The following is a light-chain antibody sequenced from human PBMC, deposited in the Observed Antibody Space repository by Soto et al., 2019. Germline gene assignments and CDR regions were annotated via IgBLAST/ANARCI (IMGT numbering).Light chain of an antibody. CDR1: SSNIGNNA. V-gene: IGLV1-36*01. Sequence: QLVLTQPPSVSAAPRQRVTISCSGSSSNIGNNAVNWYQQLPGKAPKLLIYFDDLLPSGVSNRFSGSKSGTSASLAISGLQSDDEADYYCAAWDGSLNAYVFGTGTKLTVL. CDR3: AAWDGSLNAYV. CDR2: FDD. J-gene: IGLJ1*01.